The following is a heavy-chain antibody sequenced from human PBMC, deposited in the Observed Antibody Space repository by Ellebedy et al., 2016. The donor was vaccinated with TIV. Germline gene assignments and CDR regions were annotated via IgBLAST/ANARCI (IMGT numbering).Heavy chain of an antibody. V-gene: IGHV3-48*04. CDR3: ARETPYSSSSGPGYYYYMDV. CDR2: ISSSSSTI. D-gene: IGHD6-6*01. CDR1: GFTFSSYS. Sequence: GESLKTSXAASGFTFSSYSMNWVRQAPGKGLEWVSYISSSSSTIYYADSVKGRFTISRDNAKNSLYLQMNSLRAEDTAVYYCARETPYSSSSGPGYYYYMDVWGKGTTVTVSS. J-gene: IGHJ6*03.